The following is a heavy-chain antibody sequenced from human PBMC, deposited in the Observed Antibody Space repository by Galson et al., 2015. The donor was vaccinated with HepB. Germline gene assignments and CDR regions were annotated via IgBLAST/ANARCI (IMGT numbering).Heavy chain of an antibody. CDR1: GYTFTNYY. CDR3: ARSAPRITMVRGINP. J-gene: IGHJ5*02. CDR2: INPNIGST. Sequence: SVKVSCKASGYTFTNYYIHWVRQAPGQGLEWMGIINPNIGSTGYAQKLQGRVTMTTDTSTSTAYMELRSLRSDDTAVYYCARSAPRITMVRGINPWGQGTLVTVSS. V-gene: IGHV1-46*01. D-gene: IGHD3-10*01.